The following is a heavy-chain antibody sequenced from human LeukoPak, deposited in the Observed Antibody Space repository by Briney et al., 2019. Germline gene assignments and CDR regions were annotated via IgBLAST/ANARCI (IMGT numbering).Heavy chain of an antibody. D-gene: IGHD6-13*01. Sequence: SETLSLTCAVYGGSFSGYYWSWIRQPPGKGLEWIGEINHSGSTNYNPSLKSRVTMSVDTSKNQFSLKLSSVTAADTAVYYCARDDGSSSWFNWFDPWGQGTLVTVSS. CDR2: INHSGST. CDR3: ARDDGSSSWFNWFDP. CDR1: GGSFSGYY. V-gene: IGHV4-34*01. J-gene: IGHJ5*02.